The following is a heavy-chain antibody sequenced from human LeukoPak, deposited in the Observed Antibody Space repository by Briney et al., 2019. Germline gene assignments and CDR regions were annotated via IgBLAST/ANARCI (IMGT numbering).Heavy chain of an antibody. CDR1: GGSISSYY. J-gene: IGHJ3*02. CDR2: IYTSGST. V-gene: IGHV4-4*07. D-gene: IGHD3-22*01. CDR3: ATPSSYYDSSGYYFIDAFDI. Sequence: SETLSLTCTVSGGSISSYYWSWIRQPAGKGLEWIGRIYTSGSTNYNPSPKSRVTMSVDTSKNQFSLKLSSLTAADTAVYYCATPSSYYDSSGYYFIDAFDIWGQGTMVTVSS.